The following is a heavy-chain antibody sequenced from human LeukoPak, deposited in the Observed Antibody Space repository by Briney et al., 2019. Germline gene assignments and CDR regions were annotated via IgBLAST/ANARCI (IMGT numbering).Heavy chain of an antibody. CDR3: ARDGYYDSSGYTDYYYMDV. Sequence: GGSLRLSCAASGFTFSSYWMHWVRQAPGKGLVWVSRINGDGTRTDYADSVKGRFTISRDNAKNSLYLQMNSLRAEDTALYYCARDGYYDSSGYTDYYYMDVWGKGTTVTVSS. CDR1: GFTFSSYW. CDR2: INGDGTRT. D-gene: IGHD3-22*01. V-gene: IGHV3-74*01. J-gene: IGHJ6*03.